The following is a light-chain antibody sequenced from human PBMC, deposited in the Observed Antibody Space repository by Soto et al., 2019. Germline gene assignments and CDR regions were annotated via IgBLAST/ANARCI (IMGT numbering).Light chain of an antibody. CDR3: HQYGSSPWT. CDR2: DAS. J-gene: IGKJ1*01. Sequence: EIMLTQSPGTLSLSPGERATLSCRASQSVYSSYLAWYQQRPGQAPRLLFYDASIRATGIPDRFSGSGSGTDFSLTISRLEPEDFAVYYCHQYGSSPWTFDQGTKVELK. CDR1: QSVYSSY. V-gene: IGKV3-20*01.